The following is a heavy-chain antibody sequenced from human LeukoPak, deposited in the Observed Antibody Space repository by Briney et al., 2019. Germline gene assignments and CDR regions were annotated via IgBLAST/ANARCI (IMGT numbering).Heavy chain of an antibody. CDR2: INHSGST. CDR3: ARGRPGGGY. V-gene: IGHV4-34*01. CDR1: GGSFSGYY. J-gene: IGHJ4*02. Sequence: SETLSLTCAVYGGSFSGYYWSWIRQPPGKGLEWIGEINHSGSTNYNPSLKSRVTISVGTSKNQFSLKLSSVTAADTAVYYCARGRPGGGYWGQGTLVTVSS. D-gene: IGHD4-23*01.